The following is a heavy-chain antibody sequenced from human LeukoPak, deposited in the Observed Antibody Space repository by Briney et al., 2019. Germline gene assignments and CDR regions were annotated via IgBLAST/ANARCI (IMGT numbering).Heavy chain of an antibody. CDR3: ARGIPYRITMIVVVITTPGMDV. CDR1: GSTFSSYA. Sequence: PGGSLRLSCAASGSTFSSYAMHWVRQAPGKGLEWVAVISYDGSNKYYADSVKGRFTISRDNSKNTLYLQMNSLRAEDTAVYYCARGIPYRITMIVVVITTPGMDVWGQGTTVTVSS. D-gene: IGHD3-22*01. CDR2: ISYDGSNK. V-gene: IGHV3-30-3*01. J-gene: IGHJ6*02.